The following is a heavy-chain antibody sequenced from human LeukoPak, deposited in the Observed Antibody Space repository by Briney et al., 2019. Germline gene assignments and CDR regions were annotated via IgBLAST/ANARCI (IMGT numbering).Heavy chain of an antibody. D-gene: IGHD3-16*01. J-gene: IGHJ3*02. CDR1: GGSISSSNW. Sequence: SETLSLTCAVSGGSISSSNWWSWVRQPPGKGLEWIGEIYHSGSTNYNPSLKSRVTISVDKSKNQFSLKLSSVTAADTAVYYCARDLVRGSQGPNDAFDIWGQGTMVTVSS. CDR3: ARDLVRGSQGPNDAFDI. V-gene: IGHV4-4*02. CDR2: IYHSGST.